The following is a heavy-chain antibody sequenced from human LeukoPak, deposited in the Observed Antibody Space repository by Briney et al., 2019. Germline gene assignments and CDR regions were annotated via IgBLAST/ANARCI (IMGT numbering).Heavy chain of an antibody. Sequence: PSETLSLTCTVSGGSISSYYWSWIRQPAGKGLEWIGRIYTSGSTNYNPSLKSRVTMSVDTSKNQFSLKLSSVTAADTAVYYCARGRRRVAAAGTLDYWGQGTLVTVSS. CDR3: ARGRRRVAAAGTLDY. CDR2: IYTSGST. D-gene: IGHD6-13*01. CDR1: GGSISSYY. V-gene: IGHV4-4*07. J-gene: IGHJ4*02.